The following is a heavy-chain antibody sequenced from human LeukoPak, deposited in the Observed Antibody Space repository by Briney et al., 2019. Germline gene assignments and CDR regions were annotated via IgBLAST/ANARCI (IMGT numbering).Heavy chain of an antibody. V-gene: IGHV4-59*12. CDR1: GGSISSFY. CDR2: IYYTGST. J-gene: IGHJ4*02. D-gene: IGHD3-10*01. Sequence: SETLSLTCTVSGGSISSFYWSWIRQPPGKGLEWIGYIYYTGSTNYNSSLKSRVTISVDTSKNQFSLKLSSVTAADTAVYYCARGRYYYGSGSYSRGRYFDYWGQGTLVTVSS. CDR3: ARGRYYYGSGSYSRGRYFDY.